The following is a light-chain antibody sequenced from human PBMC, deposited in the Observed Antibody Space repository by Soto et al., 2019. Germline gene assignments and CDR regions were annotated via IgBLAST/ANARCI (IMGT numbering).Light chain of an antibody. CDR3: QHYNSYSEA. CDR1: QSISSY. CDR2: KAS. J-gene: IGKJ1*01. Sequence: DIQMTQSPSSLSASVGDRVTITCRAGQSISSYLNWYQQKPGKAPKLLIYKASTLKSGVPSRFSGSGSGTEFTLTISSLQPDDFATYYCQHYNSYSEAFGQGTK. V-gene: IGKV1-5*03.